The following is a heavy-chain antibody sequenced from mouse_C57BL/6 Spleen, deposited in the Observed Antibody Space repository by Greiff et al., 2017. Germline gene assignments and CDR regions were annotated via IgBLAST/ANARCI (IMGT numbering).Heavy chain of an antibody. J-gene: IGHJ1*03. CDR2: INPSSGYT. V-gene: IGHV1-7*01. Sequence: QVQLQQSGAELAKPGASVQLSCKASGYTFTSYWMHWVKQRPGQGLEWIGYINPSSGYTKYNQKFKDKATLTADKSSSTAYMQLSSLTYEDSAVYYCARNYGNYDWYVDVWGTGTTVTVSS. CDR3: ARNYGNYDWYVDV. CDR1: GYTFTSYW. D-gene: IGHD2-1*01.